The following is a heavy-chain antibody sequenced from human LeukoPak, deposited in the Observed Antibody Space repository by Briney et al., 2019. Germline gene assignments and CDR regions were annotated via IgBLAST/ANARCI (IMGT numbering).Heavy chain of an antibody. V-gene: IGHV3-23*01. CDR2: ISGSGGST. D-gene: IGHD3-22*01. CDR3: AIPSSFDGSRYYHAY. Sequence: GGSLRLSCAASGFTFSSYAMSWVRQAPGKGLEWVSAISGSGGSTYYADSVKGRFTISRDNARNSLYLQMNSLRADDTAVYYCAIPSSFDGSRYYHAYWGQGTLVSVSS. J-gene: IGHJ4*02. CDR1: GFTFSSYA.